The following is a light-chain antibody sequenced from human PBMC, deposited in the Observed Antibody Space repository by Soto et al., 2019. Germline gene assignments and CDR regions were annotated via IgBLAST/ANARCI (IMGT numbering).Light chain of an antibody. CDR3: QRYNSNSRT. V-gene: IGKV1-5*01. CDR1: QNVDNW. Sequence: DIQMTQSPSTLSASVGDRVTITCRASQNVDNWVAWYQQKPGKAPKFLIYDASNLESGVPSRFSGRGSGTEFTLTIISLQPDDFATYYCQRYNSNSRTFGQETRV. J-gene: IGKJ1*01. CDR2: DAS.